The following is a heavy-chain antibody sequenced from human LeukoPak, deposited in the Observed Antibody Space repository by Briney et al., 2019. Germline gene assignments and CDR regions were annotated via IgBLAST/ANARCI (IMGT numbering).Heavy chain of an antibody. Sequence: GGSLRLSCAASGNYWMHWVRQAPGKGLVWVSHINSDGSWTSYADSVKGRFTISKDNAKNTVYLQMNNLRAEDTAVYYCVSFYETYWGRGTLVTVPS. CDR3: VSFYETY. J-gene: IGHJ4*02. V-gene: IGHV3-74*01. CDR1: GNYW. CDR2: INSDGSWT. D-gene: IGHD2-2*01.